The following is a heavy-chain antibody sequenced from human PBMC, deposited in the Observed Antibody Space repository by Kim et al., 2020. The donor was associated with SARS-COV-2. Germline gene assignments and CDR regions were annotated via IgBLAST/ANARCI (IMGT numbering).Heavy chain of an antibody. CDR3: ARGGIVVVPAATTPVGTGRRYNWFDP. Sequence: SETLSLTCAVYGGSFSGYYWSWIRQPPGKGLEWIGEINHSGSTNYNPSLKSRVTISVDTSKNQFSLKLSSVTAADTAVYYCARGGIVVVPAATTPVGTGRRYNWFDPWGQGTLVTVSS. CDR2: INHSGST. CDR1: GGSFSGYY. D-gene: IGHD2-2*01. V-gene: IGHV4-34*01. J-gene: IGHJ5*02.